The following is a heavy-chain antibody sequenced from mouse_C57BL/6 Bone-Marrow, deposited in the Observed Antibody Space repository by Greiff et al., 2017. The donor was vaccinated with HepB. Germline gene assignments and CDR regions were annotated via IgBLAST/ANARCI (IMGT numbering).Heavy chain of an antibody. V-gene: IGHV3-1*01. J-gene: IGHJ1*03. CDR1: GYSITSGYD. Sequence: EVKLQESGPGMVKPSQSLSLTCTVTGYSITSGYDWHWIRHFPGNKLEWMGYISYSGSTNYNPSLKSRISITHDTSKNHFFLKLNSVTTEDTATYYCAREGGSSYRYWYFDVWGTGTTVTVSS. D-gene: IGHD1-1*01. CDR2: ISYSGST. CDR3: AREGGSSYRYWYFDV.